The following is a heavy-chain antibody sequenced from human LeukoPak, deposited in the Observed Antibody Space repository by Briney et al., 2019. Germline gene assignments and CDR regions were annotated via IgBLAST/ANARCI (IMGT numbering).Heavy chain of an antibody. D-gene: IGHD3-3*02. CDR3: ASPSIGPFDY. CDR2: IFHSGST. J-gene: IGHJ4*02. V-gene: IGHV4-38-2*02. Sequence: SETLSLTCTVSGYSISSGYYWGWIRQPPGKGLEWIGNIFHSGSTYYNPSLKSRVTISVDTSKNRFSLKLSSVTAADTAVYYCASPSIGPFDYWGQGTLVTVSS. CDR1: GYSISSGYY.